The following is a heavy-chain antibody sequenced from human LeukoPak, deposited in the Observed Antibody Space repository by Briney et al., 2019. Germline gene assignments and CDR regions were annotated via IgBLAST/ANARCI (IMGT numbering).Heavy chain of an antibody. CDR2: ILYDGSKK. Sequence: GGSLRLTCSASGFTFTNYNMHWVRQTPGKGLQWVAAILYDGSKKYYADSVKGRFSVYRDNSNNTLYLQMNSLKTEDTAVYSCANFDGDSQAFHIWGQGTMVTVSS. CDR1: GFTFTNYN. CDR3: ANFDGDSQAFHI. D-gene: IGHD3-9*01. V-gene: IGHV3-30*18. J-gene: IGHJ3*02.